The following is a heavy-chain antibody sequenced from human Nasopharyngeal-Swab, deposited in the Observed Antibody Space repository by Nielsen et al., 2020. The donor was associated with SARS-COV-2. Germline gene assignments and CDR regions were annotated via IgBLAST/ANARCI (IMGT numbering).Heavy chain of an antibody. CDR3: ATLLPLSIAVNWFDP. J-gene: IGHJ5*02. CDR1: GYTLTELS. Sequence: ASVKVSCKVSGYTLTELSMHWVRQAPGKGLEWMGGFDPEDGETIYAQKFQGRVTMTEDTSTDTAYMELSSLRSEDTAVYYCATLLPLSIAVNWFDPWGQGTLVTVSS. V-gene: IGHV1-24*01. CDR2: FDPEDGET. D-gene: IGHD6-19*01.